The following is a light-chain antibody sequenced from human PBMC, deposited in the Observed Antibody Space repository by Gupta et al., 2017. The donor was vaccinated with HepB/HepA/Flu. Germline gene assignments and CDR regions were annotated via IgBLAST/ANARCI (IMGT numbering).Light chain of an antibody. CDR3: CCEEGGDSNCV. CDR2: DVD. Sequence: ALTQPPPVSGSPGPSVTIPCTGTSRDIGAYNYVSWYQQRPGEAPKLVIYDVDKRPSGVPDRFSGAKSGNKASLHIMGRQSEDEADNSCCCEEGGDSNCVLGGGTKVTVL. V-gene: IGLV2-11*01. J-gene: IGLJ3*02. CDR1: SRDIGAYNY.